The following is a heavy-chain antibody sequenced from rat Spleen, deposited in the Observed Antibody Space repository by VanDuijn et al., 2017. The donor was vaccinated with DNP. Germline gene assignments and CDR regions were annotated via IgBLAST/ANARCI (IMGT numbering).Heavy chain of an antibody. V-gene: IGHV5S11*01. J-gene: IGHJ2*01. CDR3: STHGNYGYNFDY. D-gene: IGHD1-9*01. Sequence: EVQLVESGGDLVQPGRSLKVSCVVSGFTFNNYWMTWVRQAPTKGLEWVASISSGGGNTYYRASVKGRFTISRDNAKSTLYLQMDSLRSEETATYYCSTHGNYGYNFDYWGQGVMVTVSS. CDR2: ISSGGGNT. CDR1: GFTFNNYW.